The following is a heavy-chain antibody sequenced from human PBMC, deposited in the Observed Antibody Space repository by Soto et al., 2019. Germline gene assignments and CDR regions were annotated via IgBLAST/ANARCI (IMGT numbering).Heavy chain of an antibody. V-gene: IGHV1-69*01. J-gene: IGHJ5*02. CDR3: ARDGSEAVAGTGKFDP. Sequence: QVQLVQSGAEVKKPGSSVKVSCKASGGTFSSYAISWVRQAPGQGLEWMGGIIPIYGTANYAQKFQGRVTITADESTSTAYMELSSLRSEDTAVYYCARDGSEAVAGTGKFDPWGQGTLVTVSS. CDR2: IIPIYGTA. CDR1: GGTFSSYA. D-gene: IGHD6-19*01.